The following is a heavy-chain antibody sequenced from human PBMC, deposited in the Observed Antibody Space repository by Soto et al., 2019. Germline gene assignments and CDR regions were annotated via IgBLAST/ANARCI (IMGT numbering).Heavy chain of an antibody. V-gene: IGHV4-30-4*01. Sequence: QVQLQESGPGLVKPSQTLSLTCTVSGGSISSGDYYWSWIRQPPGKGLELLGYIDYSGSTYYNPSLKRRVTISVDTSKNQFSLKLSAVTAADTAVYYCARPLGPANYYYYGMDVWGQGTTVTVSS. CDR1: GGSISSGDYY. J-gene: IGHJ6*02. CDR2: IDYSGST. CDR3: ARPLGPANYYYYGMDV.